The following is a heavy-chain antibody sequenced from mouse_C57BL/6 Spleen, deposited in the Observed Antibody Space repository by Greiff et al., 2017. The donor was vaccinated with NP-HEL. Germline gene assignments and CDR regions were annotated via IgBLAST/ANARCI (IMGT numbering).Heavy chain of an antibody. J-gene: IGHJ3*01. Sequence: EVNVVESGGGLVKPGGSLKLSCAASGFTFSDYGMHWVRQAPEKGLEWVAYISSGSSTIYYADTVKGRFTISRDNAKNTLFLQMTSLRSEDTAMYYCARPDCYGSSLGAYWGQGTLVTVSA. CDR1: GFTFSDYG. CDR2: ISSGSSTI. V-gene: IGHV5-17*01. CDR3: ARPDCYGSSLGAY. D-gene: IGHD1-1*01.